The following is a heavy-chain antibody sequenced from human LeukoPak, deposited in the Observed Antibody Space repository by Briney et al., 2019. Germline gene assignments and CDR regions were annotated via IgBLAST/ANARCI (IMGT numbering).Heavy chain of an antibody. CDR2: IYYSGST. Sequence: PSQTLSLTCTVSGGSISGGDYYWSWIRQPPGKGLEWIGYIYYSGSTYYNPSLKSRVTISVDTSKNQFSLKLSSVTAADTAVYYCARTLGYCSSTSCPMDVWGQGTTVTVSS. D-gene: IGHD2-2*01. CDR1: GGSISGGDYY. J-gene: IGHJ6*02. CDR3: ARTLGYCSSTSCPMDV. V-gene: IGHV4-30-4*01.